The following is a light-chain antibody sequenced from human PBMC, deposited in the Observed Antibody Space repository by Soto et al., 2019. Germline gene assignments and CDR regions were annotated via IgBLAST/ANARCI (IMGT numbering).Light chain of an antibody. CDR2: GAS. CDR3: QQYDHSIT. V-gene: IGKV3-20*01. J-gene: IGKJ5*01. Sequence: EIVLTQSPDTLSLSPGEGATLSCRASQSVSSNYLAWYQQKPGQAPSLLIYGASSRDTAIPDRFSGSGSGTDFTLTISRLEPEDFAVFYCQQYDHSITFGQGTRVEIE. CDR1: QSVSSNY.